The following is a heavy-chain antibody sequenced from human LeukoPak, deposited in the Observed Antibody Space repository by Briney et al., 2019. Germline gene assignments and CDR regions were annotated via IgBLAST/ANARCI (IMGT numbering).Heavy chain of an antibody. Sequence: GRSLRLSCAASGFTLDDYAMHWVRQAPGKGLEWVSGISWNSGSIGYADSVKGRFTISRDNAKNSLHLQMNSLRAEDTALYYCARGPYYDSSGYYYWGQGTLVTVSS. CDR3: ARGPYYDSSGYYY. J-gene: IGHJ4*02. D-gene: IGHD3-22*01. CDR1: GFTLDDYA. V-gene: IGHV3-9*01. CDR2: ISWNSGSI.